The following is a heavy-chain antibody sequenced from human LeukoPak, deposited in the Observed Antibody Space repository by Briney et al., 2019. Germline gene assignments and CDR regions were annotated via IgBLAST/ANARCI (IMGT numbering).Heavy chain of an antibody. CDR3: ARAGRVTRSLYYFDY. D-gene: IGHD2-21*02. CDR1: GYSISTGYY. V-gene: IGHV4-38-2*02. CDR2: MYHSGST. Sequence: SETLSLTCTVSGYSISTGYYWGWIRQPPGKGLEWIGSMYHSGSTYYNPSLKRRVTMSADTSKNQFSLKLNSVTAADTAVYYCARAGRVTRSLYYFDYWGQGTLVTVSS. J-gene: IGHJ4*02.